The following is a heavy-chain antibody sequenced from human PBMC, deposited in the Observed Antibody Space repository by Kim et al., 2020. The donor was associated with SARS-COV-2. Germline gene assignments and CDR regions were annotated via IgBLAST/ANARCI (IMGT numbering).Heavy chain of an antibody. Sequence: ASVKVSCKASGYTFTSYGISWVRQAPGQGLEWMGWISAYNGNTNYAQKLQGRVTMTTDTSTSTAYMELRSLRSDDTAVYYCARMVWFGEFPSNFDYWGQGTLVTVSS. CDR2: ISAYNGNT. J-gene: IGHJ4*02. V-gene: IGHV1-18*01. D-gene: IGHD3-10*01. CDR1: GYTFTSYG. CDR3: ARMVWFGEFPSNFDY.